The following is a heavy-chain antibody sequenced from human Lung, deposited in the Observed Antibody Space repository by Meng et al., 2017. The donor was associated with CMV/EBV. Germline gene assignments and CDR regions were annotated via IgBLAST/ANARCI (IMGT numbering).Heavy chain of an antibody. CDR1: GYTFTAHY. J-gene: IGHJ4*02. CDR3: ARDNNWGPDY. D-gene: IGHD7-27*01. V-gene: IGHV1-2*02. Sequence: SVNVSCKASGYTFTAHYFHWVRQAPGQGLEWMGWIHPHRGYTNYAQQFQGRVTLTRDTSINTGYMELTRLTSDDTAVYYCARDNNWGPDYWGQGTLVTVSS. CDR2: IHPHRGYT.